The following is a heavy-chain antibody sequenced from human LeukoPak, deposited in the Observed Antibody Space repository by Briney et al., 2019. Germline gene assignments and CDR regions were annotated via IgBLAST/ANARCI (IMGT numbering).Heavy chain of an antibody. CDR2: ISAYNGNI. CDR1: GYTFTSYG. J-gene: IGHJ4*02. D-gene: IGHD2-21*02. CDR3: ARSFVVVTDFDY. Sequence: ASVKVSCKASGYTFTSYGISWVRQAPGQGLEWMGWISAYNGNINYAQKLQGRVTMTTDTSTGTAYMELRSLRSDDTAVYYCARSFVVVTDFDYWGQGTLVTVSS. V-gene: IGHV1-18*01.